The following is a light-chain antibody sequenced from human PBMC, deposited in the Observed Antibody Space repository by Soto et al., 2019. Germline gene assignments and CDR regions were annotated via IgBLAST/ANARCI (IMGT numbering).Light chain of an antibody. CDR2: GNS. V-gene: IGLV1-40*01. Sequence: QSVLTQPPSVSGAPGQRVTISCTGSSSNIGAGYDVHWYQQLPGTAPKLLIYGNSNRPSGVPDRFSGSKSGTSASLALTGIQAEDEADYYCQSYDSSLSAPVLGGGTKLTVL. J-gene: IGLJ2*01. CDR3: QSYDSSLSAPV. CDR1: SSNIGAGYD.